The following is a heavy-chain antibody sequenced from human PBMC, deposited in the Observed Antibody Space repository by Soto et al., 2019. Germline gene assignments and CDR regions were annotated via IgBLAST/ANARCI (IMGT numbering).Heavy chain of an antibody. CDR3: ARDCSSTSCLDP. V-gene: IGHV1-2*04. CDR1: GYTFTGYY. CDR2: INPNSGGT. D-gene: IGHD2-2*01. J-gene: IGHJ5*02. Sequence: ASVKVSCKASGYTFTGYYMHWVRQAPGQGLEWMGWINPNSGGTNYAQKFQGWVTMTRDTSISTAYMELSRLRSDDTAVYYCARDCSSTSCLDPWGQGTLVTVPQ.